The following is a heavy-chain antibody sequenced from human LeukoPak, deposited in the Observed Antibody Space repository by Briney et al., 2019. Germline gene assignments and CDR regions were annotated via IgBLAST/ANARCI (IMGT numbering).Heavy chain of an antibody. V-gene: IGHV1-2*02. CDR3: ARDGDICSGGSCYQYYFDY. CDR1: GFTFTGYY. J-gene: IGHJ4*02. Sequence: ASVKVSCKASGFTFTGYYMHWVRQAPGQGLEWMGWINPNSAGTNYAQKFQGRATMTRDTSISTAYMELSRLRSDDTAVYYCARDGDICSGGSCYQYYFDYWGQGTLVTVSS. D-gene: IGHD2-15*01. CDR2: INPNSAGT.